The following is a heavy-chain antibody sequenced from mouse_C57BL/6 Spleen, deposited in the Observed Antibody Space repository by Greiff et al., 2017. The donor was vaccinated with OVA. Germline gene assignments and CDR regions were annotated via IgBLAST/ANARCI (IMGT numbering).Heavy chain of an antibody. V-gene: IGHV1-55*01. J-gene: IGHJ3*01. CDR1: GYTFTSYW. Sequence: QVQLQQPGAELVKPGASVKMSCKASGYTFTSYWITWVKQRPGQGLEWIGDIYPGSGSTNYNEKFKSKATLTVDTSSSTAYMQLSSLTSEDSAVYYGARGASLIYDGYSGFAYWGQGTLVTVSA. CDR2: IYPGSGST. D-gene: IGHD2-3*01. CDR3: ARGASLIYDGYSGFAY.